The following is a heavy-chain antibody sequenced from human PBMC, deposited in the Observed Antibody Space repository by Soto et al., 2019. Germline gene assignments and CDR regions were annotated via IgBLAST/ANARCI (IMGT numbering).Heavy chain of an antibody. CDR2: IIPIFGTA. CDR3: ARSGVRGVSDWYFDL. V-gene: IGHV1-69*06. J-gene: IGHJ2*01. Sequence: QVQLVQSGAEVKKPGSSVKVSCKASGGTFSSYAISWVRQAPGQGLEWMGGIIPIFGTANYAQMFQGRVTITADKSASTAYMELSSLRSEDTAVYYCARSGVRGVSDWYFDLWGRGTLVTVSS. D-gene: IGHD3-10*01. CDR1: GGTFSSYA.